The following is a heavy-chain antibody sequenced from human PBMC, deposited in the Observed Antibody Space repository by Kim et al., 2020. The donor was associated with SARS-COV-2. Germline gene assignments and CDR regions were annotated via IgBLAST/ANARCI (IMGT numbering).Heavy chain of an antibody. V-gene: IGHV3-33*06. J-gene: IGHJ4*02. Sequence: GRSTISRDNSKNTLYLQMNSRRAEDTAVYYCAKEPERADCGGDCPYYFDYWGQGTLVTVSS. CDR3: AKEPERADCGGDCPYYFDY. D-gene: IGHD2-21*02.